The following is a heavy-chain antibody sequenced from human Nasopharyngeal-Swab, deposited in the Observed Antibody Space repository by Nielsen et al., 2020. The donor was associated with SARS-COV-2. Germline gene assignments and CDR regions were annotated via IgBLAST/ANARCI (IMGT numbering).Heavy chain of an antibody. Sequence: LRLSCAISGASVSSNSAAWNWIRQSPSRGLEWLGRTYYRSKWYNDYAVSVKSRITINPDTSKNQFSLQLNSVTPEDTAVYYCAREGEYYDILTGYRVIFDYWGQGTLVTVSS. V-gene: IGHV6-1*01. D-gene: IGHD3-9*01. CDR2: TYYRSKWYN. CDR3: AREGEYYDILTGYRVIFDY. J-gene: IGHJ4*02. CDR1: GASVSSNSAA.